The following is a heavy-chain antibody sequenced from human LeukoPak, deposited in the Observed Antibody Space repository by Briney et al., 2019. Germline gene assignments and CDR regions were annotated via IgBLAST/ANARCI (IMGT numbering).Heavy chain of an antibody. CDR3: ARAYCSGGSCYSARYWWFDP. V-gene: IGHV3-21*04. CDR1: GFPFSSYS. CDR2: ISSSSSYI. J-gene: IGHJ5*02. D-gene: IGHD2-15*01. Sequence: GSPGTSCSAPGFPFSSYSMNWVRPAPGKGPEWVSSISSSSSYIYYADSVKGRFTISRDNAKNSLYLQMNSLRAEDTAVYYCARAYCSGGSCYSARYWWFDPWGQGTLVTVSS.